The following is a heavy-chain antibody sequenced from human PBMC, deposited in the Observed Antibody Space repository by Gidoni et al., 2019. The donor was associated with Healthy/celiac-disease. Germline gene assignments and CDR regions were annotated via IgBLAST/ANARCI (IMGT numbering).Heavy chain of an antibody. V-gene: IGHV1-3*01. D-gene: IGHD6-13*01. J-gene: IGHJ4*02. CDR3: ARDGYSSTYFDY. Sequence: QVQLVQSGAEVKKPGASVKVSCKASGYTFTSYAMHWVRQAPGQRLEWMGWINAGNGNTKYSQKFQGRVTSTRDTSASTAYMELSSLRSEDTAVYYCARDGYSSTYFDYWGQGTLVTVSS. CDR2: INAGNGNT. CDR1: GYTFTSYA.